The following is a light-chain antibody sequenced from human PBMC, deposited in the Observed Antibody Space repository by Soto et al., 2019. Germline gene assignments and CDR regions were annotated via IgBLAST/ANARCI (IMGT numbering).Light chain of an antibody. J-gene: IGLJ2*01. CDR2: EVT. CDR1: SSDVGGYNF. Sequence: QSALTQPPSASGSPGQSVTISCTGTSSDVGGYNFVSWYQQHPGKAPKLIIYEVTKRPSGVPDRFSGSKSGNTASLTVSGLQGEDEADYYCTSYAGSNIPVVFGGGTQLTVL. CDR3: TSYAGSNIPVV. V-gene: IGLV2-8*01.